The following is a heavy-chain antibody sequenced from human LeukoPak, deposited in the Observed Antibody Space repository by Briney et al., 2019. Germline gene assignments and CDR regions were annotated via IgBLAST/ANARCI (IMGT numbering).Heavy chain of an antibody. CDR2: IYYSGTT. V-gene: IGHV4-39*07. Sequence: PSETLFLTSTVSGGSISSSSYYWGWIRQPPGEGLEWIASIYYSGTTYYNPSLKSRVTISVDTSKSQFSLKLTSVTAADTAVYYCARDRVGATTWLDYWGQGTLVTVPS. CDR1: GGSISSSSYY. CDR3: ARDRVGATTWLDY. D-gene: IGHD1-26*01. J-gene: IGHJ4*02.